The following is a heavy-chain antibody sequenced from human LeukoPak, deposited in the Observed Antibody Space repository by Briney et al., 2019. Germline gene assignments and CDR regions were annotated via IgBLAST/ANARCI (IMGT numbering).Heavy chain of an antibody. CDR2: ISGSGGST. V-gene: IGHV3-23*01. CDR1: GFTFSSYA. Sequence: PGGSWGLSFAASGFTFSSYAMSWVGQPPGKGREWVSAISGSGGSTYYADSVKGRFTISRDNSKNTLYLQMNSLRAEDTAVYYCAKETSGHNWFDPWGQGTLVTVSS. J-gene: IGHJ5*02. CDR3: AKETSGHNWFDP. D-gene: IGHD6-25*01.